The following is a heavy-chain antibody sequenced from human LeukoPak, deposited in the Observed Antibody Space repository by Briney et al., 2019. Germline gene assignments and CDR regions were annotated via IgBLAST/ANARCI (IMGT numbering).Heavy chain of an antibody. CDR1: GFTFSSYA. Sequence: PGGSLRLSCAASGFTFSSYAMHWVRQAPGKGLEWVAVISYDGSNKYYADSVKGRFTISRDNSKNTLYLQMNSLRAEDTAVYYCAREGMDVRGKGTTVTVSS. CDR2: ISYDGSNK. CDR3: AREGMDV. J-gene: IGHJ6*04. V-gene: IGHV3-30-3*01.